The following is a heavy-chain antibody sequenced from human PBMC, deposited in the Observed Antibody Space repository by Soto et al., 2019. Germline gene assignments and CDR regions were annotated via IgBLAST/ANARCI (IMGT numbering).Heavy chain of an antibody. V-gene: IGHV3-53*02. J-gene: IGHJ5*02. CDR3: ARAWWSSSRCFDP. D-gene: IGHD6-6*01. CDR1: GFTVSSNY. CDR2: IYSGGTT. Sequence: EVQLLETGGGLIQPGGSLRLSCEVTGFTVSSNYMSWVRQAPGKGLEWVSVIYSGGTTYSADSVKGRFTISRDDSKNTLYLQMNRLRAEDTAVYYCARAWWSSSRCFDPWGQGTLVTVSS.